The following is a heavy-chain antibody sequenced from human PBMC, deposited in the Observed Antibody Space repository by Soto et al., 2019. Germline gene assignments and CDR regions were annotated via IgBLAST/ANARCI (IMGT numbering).Heavy chain of an antibody. Sequence: EVQLVESGGGLLQPGRSLRLSCAASGFIFDDFAMHWVRQAPGKGLERVSGISWNSDYIAYADSVKGRFAISRDNAKNSLYLQMNSLRPEDTALYYCAKDRYQFAGAAVDIWGRGTMVTVSS. V-gene: IGHV3-9*01. CDR3: AKDRYQFAGAAVDI. CDR1: GFIFDDFA. CDR2: ISWNSDYI. J-gene: IGHJ3*02. D-gene: IGHD3-16*01.